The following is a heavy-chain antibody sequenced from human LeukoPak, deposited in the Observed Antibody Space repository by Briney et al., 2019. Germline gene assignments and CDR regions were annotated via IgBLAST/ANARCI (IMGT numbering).Heavy chain of an antibody. CDR1: GFTFSSYA. CDR3: ARYCGSSSCSTFSSYFGMDV. V-gene: IGHV3-23*01. Sequence: QPGGSLRLACAASGFTFSSYAMSWVRQAPGKGLEWVSGISHSGGTTYNADSVKGRFTISTDSSRTTLFLQMNSLRADDTARYYCARYCGSSSCSTFSSYFGMDVWGLGTTVTVSS. D-gene: IGHD2-2*01. CDR2: ISHSGGTT. J-gene: IGHJ6*02.